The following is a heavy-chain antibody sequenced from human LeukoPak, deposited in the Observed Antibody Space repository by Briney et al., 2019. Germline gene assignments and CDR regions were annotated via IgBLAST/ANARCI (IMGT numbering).Heavy chain of an antibody. D-gene: IGHD2-15*01. CDR2: ISGSGGST. J-gene: IGHJ3*02. CDR3: ARAARSLGYCSGGSCQDAFDI. CDR1: GFTFSSYA. Sequence: GGSLRLSCAASGFTFSSYAMSWVRQAPGKGLEWVSAISGSGGSTYYADSVKGRFTISRDNSKNTLYLQMNSLRAEDTAVYYCARAARSLGYCSGGSCQDAFDIWGQGTMVTVSS. V-gene: IGHV3-23*01.